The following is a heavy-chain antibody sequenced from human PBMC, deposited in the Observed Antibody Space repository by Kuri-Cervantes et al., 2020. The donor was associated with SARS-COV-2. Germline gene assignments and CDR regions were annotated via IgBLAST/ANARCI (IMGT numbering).Heavy chain of an antibody. CDR2: ISGSGSYI. D-gene: IGHD2-21*01. CDR3: ARVAGEGPIYYYYMDV. V-gene: IGHV3-21*01. CDR1: GFTFSSYS. J-gene: IGHJ6*03. Sequence: GESLKISCAASGFTFSSYSMNWVRQAPGKALEWVASISGSGSYIYYADSVKGRFTISRESGENSLYLHMNNVRGDDTAVYYCARVAGEGPIYYYYMDVWGKGTAVTVSS.